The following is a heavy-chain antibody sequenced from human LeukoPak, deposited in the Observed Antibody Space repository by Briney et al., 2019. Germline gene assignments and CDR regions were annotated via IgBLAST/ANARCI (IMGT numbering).Heavy chain of an antibody. V-gene: IGHV4-39*01. D-gene: IGHD4-17*01. Sequence: SETLSLTCTVSGGSISSSSYYWGWIRQPPGKGLEWIGSIFYTGSTYYNPSLKSRITISVDTSKNLFSLKPSSVTAADTAVYYCATTVTNNWFDPWGQGTLVIVSS. CDR3: ATTVTNNWFDP. J-gene: IGHJ5*02. CDR1: GGSISSSSYY. CDR2: IFYTGST.